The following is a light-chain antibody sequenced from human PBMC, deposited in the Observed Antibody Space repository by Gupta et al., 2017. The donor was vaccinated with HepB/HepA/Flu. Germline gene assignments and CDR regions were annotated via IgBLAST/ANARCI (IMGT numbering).Light chain of an antibody. J-gene: IGLJ3*02. V-gene: IGLV5-45*02. CDR1: SGINVGTYS. CDR3: LIWHSSAWV. CDR2: YKSDSDK. Sequence: QAVLTQPSSLSASPGASASLTCTLRSGINVGTYSIYWCQQKPGSPPQYLLRYKSDSDKQQGSGVPSRFSGSKDASANAGILLISGLQSEDEADYYCLIWHSSAWVFGGGTKLTVL.